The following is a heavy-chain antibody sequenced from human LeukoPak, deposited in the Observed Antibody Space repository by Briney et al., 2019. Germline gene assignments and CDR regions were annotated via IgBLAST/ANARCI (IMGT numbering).Heavy chain of an antibody. CDR3: ARGPRGVRGVNLSYYFDY. J-gene: IGHJ4*02. D-gene: IGHD3-10*01. CDR2: INHSGST. CDR1: GGSFSGYY. V-gene: IGHV4-34*01. Sequence: SETLSLTCAVYGGSFSGYYWSWIRQPPGKGREWSGEINHSGSTNYNPSLKSRVTISVDTSKNQFSLKLSSVTAADTAVYYCARGPRGVRGVNLSYYFDYWGQGTLVTVSS.